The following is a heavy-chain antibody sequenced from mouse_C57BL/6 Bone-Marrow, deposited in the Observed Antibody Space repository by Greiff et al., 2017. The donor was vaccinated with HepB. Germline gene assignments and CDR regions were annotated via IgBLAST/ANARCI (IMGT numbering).Heavy chain of an antibody. CDR3: VLRSYWYFDV. V-gene: IGHV3-6*01. Sequence: EVKLVESGPGLVKPSQSLSLTCSVTGYSITSGYYWNWIRQFPGNKLEWMGFISYDGSNKYNPSLKNRISITRDTSKNQFYLKLNSVTTEDTDTYYCVLRSYWYFDVWGTGTTVTVSS. CDR2: ISYDGSN. D-gene: IGHD1-1*01. CDR1: GYSITSGYY. J-gene: IGHJ1*03.